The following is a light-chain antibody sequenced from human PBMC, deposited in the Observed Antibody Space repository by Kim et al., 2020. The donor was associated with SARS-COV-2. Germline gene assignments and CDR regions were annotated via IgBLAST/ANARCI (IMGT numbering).Light chain of an antibody. Sequence: GQSVTISCTGTSSDVGGHNYVSWYQQHPGKAPKLLIYEVSERPSGVPDRFSGSKSGNTASLTVSGLQSEYEADYYCSSYAGSNIVVFGGGTKLTVL. CDR2: EVS. J-gene: IGLJ2*01. V-gene: IGLV2-8*01. CDR1: SSDVGGHNY. CDR3: SSYAGSNIVV.